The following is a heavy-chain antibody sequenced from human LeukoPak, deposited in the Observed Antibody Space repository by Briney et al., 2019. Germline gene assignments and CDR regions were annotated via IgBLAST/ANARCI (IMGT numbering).Heavy chain of an antibody. CDR2: IYHSGST. D-gene: IGHD4-17*01. J-gene: IGHJ5*02. V-gene: IGHV4-38-2*01. CDR1: GYSISSGYY. Sequence: SETLPLTCAVSGYSISSGYYWGWIRQPPGKGLKWIGSIYHSGSTYYNPSLKSRVTISVDTSKNQFSLKLSSVTAADTAVYYCARVDYEAYNWFDPWGQGTLVTVSS. CDR3: ARVDYEAYNWFDP.